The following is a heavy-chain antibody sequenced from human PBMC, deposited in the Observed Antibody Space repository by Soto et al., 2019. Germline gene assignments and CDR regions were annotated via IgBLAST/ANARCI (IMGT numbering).Heavy chain of an antibody. D-gene: IGHD2-21*02. CDR2: INPSGGST. CDR1: GYTFTSYY. CDR3: ARREDCDY. J-gene: IGHJ4*02. Sequence: ASVKVSCKASGYTFTSYYIHWVRQAPGQGLEWMGVINPSGGSTSYAQNFQGRVTMTRDTSTSTVYMELRSLRSDDTAVYYCARREDCDYWGQGTLVTCSS. V-gene: IGHV1-46*01.